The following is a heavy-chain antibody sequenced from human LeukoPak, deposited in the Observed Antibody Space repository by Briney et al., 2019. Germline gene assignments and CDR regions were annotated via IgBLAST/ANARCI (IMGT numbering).Heavy chain of an antibody. CDR2: IYYSGST. CDR1: GFTFSDYY. D-gene: IGHD3-22*01. V-gene: IGHV4-38-2*01. J-gene: IGHJ4*02. Sequence: GSLRLSCAASGFTFSDYYMSWIRQAPGKGLEGIGSIYYSGSTYYNPSLKSRVTISVDTSKNQFSLKLSSVTAADTAVYYCASTFSYYDSDFNFDYWGQGTLVTVSS. CDR3: ASTFSYYDSDFNFDY.